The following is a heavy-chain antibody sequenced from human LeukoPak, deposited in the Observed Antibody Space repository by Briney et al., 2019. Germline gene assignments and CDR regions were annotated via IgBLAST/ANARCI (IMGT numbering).Heavy chain of an antibody. V-gene: IGHV3-74*01. CDR3: ATGHSYGYDY. CDR1: GLTFSDFW. Sequence: GGSLRLSCAASGLTFSDFWVHWVRQPPGKGLVWVALVKGDGRTTIYADSVKGRFTISRDNAKNTLYLQMNSLRADDSGVYYCATGHSYGYDYWGQGVLVTVSS. D-gene: IGHD5-18*01. J-gene: IGHJ4*02. CDR2: VKGDGRTT.